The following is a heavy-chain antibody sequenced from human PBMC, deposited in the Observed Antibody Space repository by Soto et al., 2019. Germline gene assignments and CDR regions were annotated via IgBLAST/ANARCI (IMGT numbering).Heavy chain of an antibody. CDR1: GFSLSNAMVG. CDR3: ARISQYAYDFDY. J-gene: IGHJ4*02. Sequence: QVTLKESGPVLVKPTETLTLTCTVSGFSLSNAMVGVSWIRQSPGKALEWLAHILSSGEKSYSTSLKSRVTISKDTSRSQVVLTMTMMDPVDTATYYCARISQYAYDFDYWGQGTLVTVSS. D-gene: IGHD2-2*01. CDR2: ILSSGEK. V-gene: IGHV2-26*01.